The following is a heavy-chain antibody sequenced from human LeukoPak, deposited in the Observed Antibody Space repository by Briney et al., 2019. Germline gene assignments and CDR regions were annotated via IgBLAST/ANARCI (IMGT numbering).Heavy chain of an antibody. CDR1: GHTFTGYY. CDR3: AREYDCGGDCYGFDY. CDR2: INPNSGGT. J-gene: IGHJ4*02. Sequence: ASVKVSCKASGHTFTGYYMHWVRQAPGQGLEWMGWINPNSGGTNYAQKFQGRVTMTRDTSISTAYMELSRLRSDDTAVYYCAREYDCGGDCYGFDYWGQGTLVTVSS. D-gene: IGHD2-21*02. V-gene: IGHV1-2*02.